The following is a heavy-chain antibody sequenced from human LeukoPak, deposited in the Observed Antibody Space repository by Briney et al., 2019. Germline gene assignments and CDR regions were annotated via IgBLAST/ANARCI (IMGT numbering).Heavy chain of an antibody. D-gene: IGHD5-18*01. Sequence: ASVKVSCKAFGYTFTTYYMHWVRQAPGQGLEWMGIINPSGGSTSYAQKFQGRVTMTRDTSTSTVYMELSSLRSEDTAVYYCARDGEVASSYGYYYHYMDVWGKGTTVTVSS. CDR1: GYTFTTYY. J-gene: IGHJ6*03. CDR2: INPSGGST. V-gene: IGHV1-46*01. CDR3: ARDGEVASSYGYYYHYMDV.